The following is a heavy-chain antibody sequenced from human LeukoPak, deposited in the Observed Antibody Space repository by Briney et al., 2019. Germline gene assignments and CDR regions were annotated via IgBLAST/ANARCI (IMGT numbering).Heavy chain of an antibody. Sequence: GGSLRLSCAASGFTSDGYDMHWVRQAPGKGLEWVAIISYDGSDKYYGDSVKGRFTISRDNSKSTLYLQMNSLRAEDTAVYYCAKDGGGYCTSSSCAGTWFDPWGQGTLVTVSS. D-gene: IGHD2-2*03. J-gene: IGHJ5*02. CDR3: AKDGGGYCTSSSCAGTWFDP. CDR1: GFTSDGYD. V-gene: IGHV3-30*18. CDR2: ISYDGSDK.